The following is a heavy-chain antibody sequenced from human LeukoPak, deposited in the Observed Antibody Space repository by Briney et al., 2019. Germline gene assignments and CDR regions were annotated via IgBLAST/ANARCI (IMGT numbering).Heavy chain of an antibody. J-gene: IGHJ4*02. V-gene: IGHV4-59*01. Sequence: SETLSLTCAVYGGSFSGYYWSWIRQPPGKGLEWIGYIYYSGSTNYNPSLKSRVTISVDASKNQFSLKLSSVTAADTAVYYCARGSRGYSYGWGQGTLVTVSS. CDR2: IYYSGST. D-gene: IGHD5-18*01. CDR1: GGSFSGYY. CDR3: ARGSRGYSYG.